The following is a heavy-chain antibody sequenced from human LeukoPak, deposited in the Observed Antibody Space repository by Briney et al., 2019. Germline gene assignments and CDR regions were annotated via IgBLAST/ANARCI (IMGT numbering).Heavy chain of an antibody. Sequence: GGSLRLSCAASGFTFSTYWMSWVRQAPGKGLEWVSVISGSGGSTYYADSVKGRFTISRDNSKNTLYLQMNSLRAEDTAVYYCAKIGWDDAFDIWGQGTMVTVSS. CDR3: AKIGWDDAFDI. CDR2: ISGSGGST. CDR1: GFTFSTYW. J-gene: IGHJ3*02. D-gene: IGHD1-26*01. V-gene: IGHV3-23*01.